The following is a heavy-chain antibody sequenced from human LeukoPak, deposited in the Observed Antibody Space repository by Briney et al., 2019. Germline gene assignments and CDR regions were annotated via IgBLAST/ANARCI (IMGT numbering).Heavy chain of an antibody. CDR1: GGSIGSYY. Sequence: SETPSLTCTVSGGSIGSYYWNWIRQPPGKGLEWIGYIYYSGSTNYNPSPKSRVSISVDTSKNQFSLKLSSVTAADTAVYYCARGTYYYDSRYYFDYWGQGTLVTVSS. D-gene: IGHD3-22*01. V-gene: IGHV4-59*01. J-gene: IGHJ4*02. CDR3: ARGTYYYDSRYYFDY. CDR2: IYYSGST.